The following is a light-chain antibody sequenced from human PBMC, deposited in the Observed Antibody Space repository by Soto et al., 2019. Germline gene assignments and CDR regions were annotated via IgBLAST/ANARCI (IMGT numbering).Light chain of an antibody. J-gene: IGKJ5*01. CDR2: SAS. V-gene: IGKV1-39*01. Sequence: DIQVTQSPSSLSASVGDRVTISCRASQSIRNSLNWYQQRPGKPPKLLIHSASRLQSGAPSRFSGSGSGTDFTLTISSLQPEDFATYYCQQSYGSPITFGQGTRLEIK. CDR3: QQSYGSPIT. CDR1: QSIRNS.